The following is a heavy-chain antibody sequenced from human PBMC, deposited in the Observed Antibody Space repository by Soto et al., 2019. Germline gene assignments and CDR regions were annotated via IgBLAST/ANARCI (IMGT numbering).Heavy chain of an antibody. Sequence: GGSLRLSCEASGFSFSNYALTWVRQAPGKGLEWVSAIIGSGIITYYAASVKGRFTVSRDNSKNTVYLQMNSLRADDTALYHCAKSRTVVVAAAPMYYYFGVDVWGHGTAVTVSS. CDR2: IIGSGIIT. CDR1: GFSFSNYA. D-gene: IGHD2-15*01. J-gene: IGHJ6*02. V-gene: IGHV3-23*01. CDR3: AKSRTVVVAAAPMYYYFGVDV.